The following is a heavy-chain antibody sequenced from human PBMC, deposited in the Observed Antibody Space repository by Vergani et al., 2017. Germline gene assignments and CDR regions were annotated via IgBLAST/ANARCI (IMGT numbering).Heavy chain of an antibody. J-gene: IGHJ4*02. CDR1: GFTFSSYW. D-gene: IGHD3-3*01. CDR2: IKQDGSEK. Sequence: VQLVESGGGLVQPGGSLRLSCAASGFTFSSYWMSWVRQAPGKGLEWVANIKQDGSEKYYVDSVKGRFTISRDNAKNSLYLQMNSLRAEDTAVYYCARWGITIFGVVIAFDYWGQGTLVTVSS. CDR3: ARWGITIFGVVIAFDY. V-gene: IGHV3-7*01.